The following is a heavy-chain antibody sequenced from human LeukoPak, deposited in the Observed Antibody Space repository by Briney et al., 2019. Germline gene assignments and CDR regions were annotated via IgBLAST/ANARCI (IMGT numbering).Heavy chain of an antibody. D-gene: IGHD2-15*01. CDR1: GGSISSSNW. V-gene: IGHV4-4*02. J-gene: IGHJ4*02. CDR2: ISHTGNT. Sequence: SGTLSLTCAVSGGSISSSNWWSWVRQTPGKGLEWIGEISHTGNTNYNPSLESRVSISVDKSKNQFSLKVTSVTAADTAVYYCARDRGGEIFDHWGQGTLVTVSS. CDR3: ARDRGGEIFDH.